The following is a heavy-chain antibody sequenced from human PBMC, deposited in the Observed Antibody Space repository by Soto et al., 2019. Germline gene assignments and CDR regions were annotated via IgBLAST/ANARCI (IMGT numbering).Heavy chain of an antibody. CDR3: VKGRGANCRDPTCYMFDS. D-gene: IGHD2-2*01. Sequence: VQLAESGGGVVQPGRSLRLSCVASGFTFSSYGMSWVRQAPGKGLEWVAVISNDGNYDFYADSVKGRFTISRDNSKNTVLLQMNSLKPEDTALYFCVKGRGANCRDPTCYMFDSWGQGERVTVS. J-gene: IGHJ4*02. CDR1: GFTFSSYG. CDR2: ISNDGNYD. V-gene: IGHV3-30*18.